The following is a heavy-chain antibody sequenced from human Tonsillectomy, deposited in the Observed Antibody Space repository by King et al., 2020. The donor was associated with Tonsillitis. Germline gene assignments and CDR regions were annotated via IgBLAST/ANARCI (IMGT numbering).Heavy chain of an antibody. D-gene: IGHD4-17*01. CDR3: AKDIRYGDSPEYFDY. J-gene: IGHJ4*02. CDR1: GFTFDDYA. V-gene: IGHV3-43*02. Sequence: VQLVESGGGVLQPGGSLRLSCAASGFTFDDYAMHWVRQAPGKGLEWVSLISGDGGNTYFADSVKGRFTISRDNSKNSLYLQMNSLRTEDTALYYCAKDIRYGDSPEYFDYWGQGTLVTVSS. CDR2: ISGDGGNT.